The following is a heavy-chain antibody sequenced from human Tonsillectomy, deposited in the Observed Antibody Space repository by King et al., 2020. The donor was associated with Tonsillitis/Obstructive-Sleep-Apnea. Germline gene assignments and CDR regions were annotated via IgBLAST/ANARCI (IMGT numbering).Heavy chain of an antibody. V-gene: IGHV4-4*02. CDR1: GGSISSSNW. D-gene: IGHD2-2*01. CDR3: ARRAPAAIYYYYYYMDV. J-gene: IGHJ6*03. Sequence: VQLQESGPGLVKPSGTLSLTCAVSGGSISSSNWWSWVRQPPGKGLEWIGEIYHSGSTNYNPSLKSRVTISVDKSKNQFSLKLSPVTAADTAVYYCARRAPAAIYYYYYYMDVWGKGTTVTVSS. CDR2: IYHSGST.